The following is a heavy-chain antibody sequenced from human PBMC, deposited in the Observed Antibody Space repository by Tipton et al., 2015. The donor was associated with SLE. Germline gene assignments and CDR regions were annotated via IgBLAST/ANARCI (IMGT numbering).Heavy chain of an antibody. Sequence: QSGPEVKKPGSSVKVSCKASGGTFSTYAISWVRQAPGQGLEWMGGIMPMYGTTNYSQKFQGRLTITADESTGTAYMELSSLRFEDTAVYYCARESYSGYESGYYFYGMYVWGQGSSVSVSS. D-gene: IGHD3-22*01. V-gene: IGHV1-69*01. CDR2: IMPMYGTT. CDR3: ARESYSGYESGYYFYGMYV. CDR1: GGTFSTYA. J-gene: IGHJ6*02.